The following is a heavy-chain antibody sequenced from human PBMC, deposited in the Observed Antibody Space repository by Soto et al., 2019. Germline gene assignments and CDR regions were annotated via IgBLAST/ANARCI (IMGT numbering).Heavy chain of an antibody. D-gene: IGHD2-2*01. CDR3: ASSIVVVPAAMLGAARLGGNMDV. J-gene: IGHJ6*03. V-gene: IGHV3-23*01. Sequence: GGSLRLSCAASGFTFSSYAMSWVRQAPGKGLEWVSAISGSGGSTYYAESVKGRLTISRDNSKNRLYRKMNSLRAEDTAVYYCASSIVVVPAAMLGAARLGGNMDVWGKGTTVTVSS. CDR1: GFTFSSYA. CDR2: ISGSGGST.